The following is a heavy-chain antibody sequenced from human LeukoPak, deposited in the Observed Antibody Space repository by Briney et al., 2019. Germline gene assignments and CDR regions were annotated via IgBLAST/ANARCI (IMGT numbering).Heavy chain of an antibody. CDR1: GGSISSYY. J-gene: IGHJ4*02. CDR2: IYYSGST. Sequence: SETLSLTCTVSGGSISSYYWSWLRQPPGKGLERIGYIYYSGSTNYNPSLKSRVTISVDTSKNQFSLKLSSVTAADTAVYYCARDLNWETYWGQGTLVSVSS. CDR3: ARDLNWETY. D-gene: IGHD7-27*01. V-gene: IGHV4-59*12.